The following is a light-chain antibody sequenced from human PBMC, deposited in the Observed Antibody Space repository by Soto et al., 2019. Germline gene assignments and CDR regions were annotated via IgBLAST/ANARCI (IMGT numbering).Light chain of an antibody. CDR2: DDS. Sequence: DIQMTQSPSTLSASVGDRVTITCRASQSISSWLAWYQQKPGKAPKLLFYDDSSLESGVPSRFSGSVSGTEFTLAISSLQPDDFASYYCQQYNSYSPATFGQGTKLEIK. CDR3: QQYNSYSPAT. J-gene: IGKJ2*01. V-gene: IGKV1-5*01. CDR1: QSISSW.